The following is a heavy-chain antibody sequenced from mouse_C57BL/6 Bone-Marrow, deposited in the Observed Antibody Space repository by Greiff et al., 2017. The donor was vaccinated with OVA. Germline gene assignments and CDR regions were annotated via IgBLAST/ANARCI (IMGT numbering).Heavy chain of an antibody. CDR1: GYTFTDHY. CDR3: ARDDGYFFEY. J-gene: IGHJ2*01. Sequence: QVQLQQSGAEVVRPGASVKLSCKASGYTFTDHYINWVKQRPGQGLEWIARIYPGSGNTYYNEKFKGKATLTAEKSSNTAYMQLSSLTSEDSAVEFCARDDGYFFEYWGQGTTLTVSS. D-gene: IGHD2-3*01. V-gene: IGHV1-76*01. CDR2: IYPGSGNT.